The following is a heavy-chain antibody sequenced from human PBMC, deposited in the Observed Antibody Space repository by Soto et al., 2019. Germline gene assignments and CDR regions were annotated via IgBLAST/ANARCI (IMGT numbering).Heavy chain of an antibody. CDR1: GITLSNSW. CDR3: NTYDYIRGSDRYRWAY. Sequence: DVQLVESGGALVKPGGSLRLSCAASGITLSNSWMSWVRQAPGGGREWVARILSVSDGERTDYAAPVRGRFSISRDDSKNPLHLEMNTLKPEDTGVYYCNTYDYIRGSDRYRWAYWGQGTPVTVSS. D-gene: IGHD3-16*02. J-gene: IGHJ4*02. CDR2: ILSVSDGERT. V-gene: IGHV3-15*02.